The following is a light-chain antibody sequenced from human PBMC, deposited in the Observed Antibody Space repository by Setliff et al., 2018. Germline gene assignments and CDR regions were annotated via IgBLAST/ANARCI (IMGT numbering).Light chain of an antibody. CDR2: EVT. CDR1: SSDVGGYHY. J-gene: IGLJ1*01. CDR3: SAYAGSNNWGV. V-gene: IGLV2-8*01. Sequence: QSALAQPPSASGSPGQSVTISCTGTSSDVGGYHYVSWYQHHPGKAPKLMIYEVTKRPSGVPDRSSGSKSGNTASLTVSGLQAEDEADYYCSAYAGSNNWGVFGTGTKVTVL.